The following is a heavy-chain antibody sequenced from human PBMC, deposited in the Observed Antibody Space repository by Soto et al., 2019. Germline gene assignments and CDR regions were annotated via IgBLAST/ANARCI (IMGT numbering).Heavy chain of an antibody. CDR3: AREGVRGMDV. V-gene: IGHV1-8*01. J-gene: IGHJ6*02. CDR1: GYTFTSYA. CDR2: MNPNSGNT. D-gene: IGHD3-16*01. Sequence: QLQLVQSGAEVKKPGASVKVSCKASGYTFTSYAIHWVRQATGQGIAWMGWMNPNSGNTGYAQKFQGRVTMTRNTSISTSYMELSSLISEDTAVYYCAREGVRGMDVWGQGTTVTVSS.